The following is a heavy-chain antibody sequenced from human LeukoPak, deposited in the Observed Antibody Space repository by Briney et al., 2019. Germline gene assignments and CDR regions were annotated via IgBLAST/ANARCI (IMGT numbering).Heavy chain of an antibody. Sequence: PAGSLRLSCAAPGFTFSPYAMHWVRPAPGKGLEWVALISNDGSKKYYADSVKGRFTISRDNSKNTLDLQMNSLRAEDTAVYYCAKDGYCSSTSCYPNHFDSWGQGTLVTVSS. CDR2: ISNDGSKK. D-gene: IGHD2-2*03. CDR3: AKDGYCSSTSCYPNHFDS. V-gene: IGHV3-30*18. CDR1: GFTFSPYA. J-gene: IGHJ4*02.